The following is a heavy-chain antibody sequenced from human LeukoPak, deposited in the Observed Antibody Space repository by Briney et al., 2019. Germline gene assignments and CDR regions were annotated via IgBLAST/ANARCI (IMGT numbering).Heavy chain of an antibody. Sequence: GRSLRLSCAASGFTFSSYGMHWVRQAPGKGLEWVAVISYDGSNKYYADSVKGRFTISRDNSKNTLYLQMNSLRAEDTAVYYCAKDVGYFDWSPIWGRGTMVTVSS. CDR2: ISYDGSNK. J-gene: IGHJ3*02. V-gene: IGHV3-30*18. D-gene: IGHD3-9*01. CDR3: AKDVGYFDWSPI. CDR1: GFTFSSYG.